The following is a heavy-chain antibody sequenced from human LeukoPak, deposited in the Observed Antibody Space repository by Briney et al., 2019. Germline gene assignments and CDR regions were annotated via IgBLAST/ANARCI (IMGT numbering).Heavy chain of an antibody. CDR2: ISGSGGSA. V-gene: IGHV3-23*01. D-gene: IGHD3-9*01. CDR1: GFTFSSYA. J-gene: IGHJ4*02. Sequence: GGSLRLSCAASGFTFSSYAMSWVRQAPGKGLEGVSAISGSGGSAYYADSVKGRFTISRDNSKNTLYLQMNSLRAEDTAVYYCAKGHYDILTGFYYFDYWGQGTLVTVSS. CDR3: AKGHYDILTGFYYFDY.